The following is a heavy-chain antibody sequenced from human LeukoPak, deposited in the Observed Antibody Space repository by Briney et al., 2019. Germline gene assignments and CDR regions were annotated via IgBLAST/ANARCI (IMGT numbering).Heavy chain of an antibody. Sequence: GGSLRLSCAASGFTFSRYWMHWVCQAPGKGLVWVSRTNSDGSLPSYADSVKGRFTISRDNAKNTLYLQMNSLGVEDTAIYYCARGHPGYSNTWNDHWGQGTLVTVSS. D-gene: IGHD6-13*01. J-gene: IGHJ5*02. CDR1: GFTFSRYW. V-gene: IGHV3-74*01. CDR3: ARGHPGYSNTWNDH. CDR2: TNSDGSLP.